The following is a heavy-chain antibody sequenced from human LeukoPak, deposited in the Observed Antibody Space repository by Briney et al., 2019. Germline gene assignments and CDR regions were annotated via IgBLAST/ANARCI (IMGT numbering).Heavy chain of an antibody. D-gene: IGHD5-12*01. CDR3: GRDKKWLQYYYGVDV. Sequence: GGSLRLSCAASGFTLSSYWMSWVRQAPGKGLEWVANMNLDGSEKYYVDYVKGRFTTSRDNAKNSLYLQMHSLRAEDTAVYYCGRDKKWLQYYYGVDVWGQGTTVIVSS. V-gene: IGHV3-7*01. CDR2: MNLDGSEK. CDR1: GFTLSSYW. J-gene: IGHJ6*02.